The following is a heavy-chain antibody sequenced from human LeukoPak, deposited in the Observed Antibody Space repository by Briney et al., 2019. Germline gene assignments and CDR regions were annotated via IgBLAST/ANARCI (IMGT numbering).Heavy chain of an antibody. D-gene: IGHD5-24*01. Sequence: GASVKVSCKASGGTFSSYAISWVRQAPGQGLEWMGGIIPIFGTANYAQKFQGRVTITADESTSTAYMELSSLRSEDTAVYYCARDGDGYNKDLFDYWGQGTLVTVSS. J-gene: IGHJ4*02. CDR2: IIPIFGTA. V-gene: IGHV1-69*13. CDR3: ARDGDGYNKDLFDY. CDR1: GGTFSSYA.